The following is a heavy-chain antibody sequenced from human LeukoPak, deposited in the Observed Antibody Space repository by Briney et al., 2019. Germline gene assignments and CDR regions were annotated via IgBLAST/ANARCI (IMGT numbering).Heavy chain of an antibody. CDR2: IYYSGST. V-gene: IGHV4-59*01. CDR3: ARLGSSSWYWEIDY. CDR1: GGSFSSYY. D-gene: IGHD6-13*01. J-gene: IGHJ4*02. Sequence: SESLSLTCAVYGGSFSSYYWSWIRQPPGKGLEWIGYIYYSGSTNYNPSLKSRVTISVDTSKNQFSLKLSSVTAADTAVYYCARLGSSSWYWEIDYWGQGTLVTVSS.